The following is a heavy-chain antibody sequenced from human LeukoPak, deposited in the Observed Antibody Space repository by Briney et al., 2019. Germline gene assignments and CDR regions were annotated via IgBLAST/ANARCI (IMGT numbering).Heavy chain of an antibody. J-gene: IGHJ6*02. Sequence: ASVKVSCKASGYTFTSYGISWVRQAPGHGLEWMGWISAYNGNTNYAQKLQGRVTMTTDTATSTAYMELRSLRSDDTAVYYCAREDYSNYYYYGMDVWGQGTTVTVSS. CDR2: ISAYNGNT. CDR1: GYTFTSYG. CDR3: AREDYSNYYYYGMDV. V-gene: IGHV1-18*01. D-gene: IGHD4-4*01.